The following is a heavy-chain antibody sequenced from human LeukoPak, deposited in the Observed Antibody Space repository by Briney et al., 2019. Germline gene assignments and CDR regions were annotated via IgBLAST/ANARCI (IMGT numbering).Heavy chain of an antibody. Sequence: PGGSLRLSRAASGFTFSSYSMNWVRQAPGKGLEWVSYISSSSSTIYYADSVKGRFTISRDNAKNSLYLQMNSLRAEDTAVYYCAGETYCSGGSCYPYYFDYWGQGTLVTVSS. J-gene: IGHJ4*02. CDR1: GFTFSSYS. D-gene: IGHD2-15*01. CDR3: AGETYCSGGSCYPYYFDY. V-gene: IGHV3-48*01. CDR2: ISSSSSTI.